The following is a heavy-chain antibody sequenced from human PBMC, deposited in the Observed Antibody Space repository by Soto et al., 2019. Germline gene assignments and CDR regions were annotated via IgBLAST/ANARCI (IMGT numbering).Heavy chain of an antibody. J-gene: IGHJ4*02. D-gene: IGHD4-4*01. CDR1: GFSFSSDA. CDR2: ISGSGGST. V-gene: IGHV3-23*01. Sequence: GVSLRLSCAASGFSFSSDAMSWVRQAPGKGLEWVSAISGSGGSTYYADSVKGRFTISRDNSKNTLYLQMNSLRAEDTAVYYCARGHLQYFDYWGQRTQVTVSS. CDR3: ARGHLQYFDY.